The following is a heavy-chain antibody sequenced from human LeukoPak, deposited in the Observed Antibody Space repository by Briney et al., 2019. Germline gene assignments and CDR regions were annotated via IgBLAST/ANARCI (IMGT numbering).Heavy chain of an antibody. V-gene: IGHV5-51*01. J-gene: IGHJ3*02. CDR3: ARQDTSSPGAFDI. CDR2: IYPGDSET. CDR1: GYSFTTYW. D-gene: IGHD6-13*01. Sequence: GESLKISCEVSGYSFTTYWIGWVRQMPGKGLEWVAIIYPGDSETRYNPSFQGQVTISADKSLNTVYLQWGSLMASDTAIYYCARQDTSSPGAFDIWGQGTMVTVSS.